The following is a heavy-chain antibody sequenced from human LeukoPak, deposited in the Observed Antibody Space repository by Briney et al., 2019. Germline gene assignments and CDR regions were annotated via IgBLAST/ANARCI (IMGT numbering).Heavy chain of an antibody. Sequence: ASVKVSCKASGYTFTGYYLHWVRQAPGQGLEWMGWISAYNGNTNYAQKLQGRVTMTTDTSTSTAYMELRSLRSDDTAVYYCARGSGAAAANNWFDPWGQGTLVTVSS. J-gene: IGHJ5*02. CDR2: ISAYNGNT. CDR3: ARGSGAAAANNWFDP. CDR1: GYTFTGYY. D-gene: IGHD6-13*01. V-gene: IGHV1-18*04.